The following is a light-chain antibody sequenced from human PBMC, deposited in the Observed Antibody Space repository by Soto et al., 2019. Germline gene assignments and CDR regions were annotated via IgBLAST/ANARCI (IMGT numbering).Light chain of an antibody. CDR1: SSDVGGYNY. Sequence: QSVLTQPASVSGSPGQSITISCTGTSSDVGGYNYVSWYQQHPGKAPHLMIYEVSNRPSGVSNRLSGSKSGNTASLTISGLQAEDEADYYCASYTSSPSYVFGTGTKVTVL. CDR3: ASYTSSPSYV. J-gene: IGLJ1*01. V-gene: IGLV2-14*01. CDR2: EVS.